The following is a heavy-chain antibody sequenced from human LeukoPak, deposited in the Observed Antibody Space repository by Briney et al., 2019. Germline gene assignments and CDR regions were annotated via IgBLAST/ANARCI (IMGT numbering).Heavy chain of an antibody. V-gene: IGHV4-59*08. CDR3: ARLGYYGSGSYPDY. D-gene: IGHD3-10*01. J-gene: IGHJ4*02. Sequence: SQTLSLTSTVSGGSISSYYWSWIRQPPGKGLEWIGYIYYSGSTNYNPSLKSRVTISVDTSKNQFSLKLSSVTAADTAVYYCARLGYYGSGSYPDYWGQGTLVTVSP. CDR1: GGSISSYY. CDR2: IYYSGST.